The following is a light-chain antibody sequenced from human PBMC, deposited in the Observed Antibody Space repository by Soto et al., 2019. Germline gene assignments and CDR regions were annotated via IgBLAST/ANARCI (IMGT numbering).Light chain of an antibody. CDR3: SSYTSSSTYV. CDR2: EVS. V-gene: IGLV2-14*01. CDR1: SSDVGGYNY. Sequence: QSALTQPACGSGSTGQSITISCTGTSSDVGGYNYVSWYQQHPGKAPKLMIYEVSNRPSGVSNRFSGSKSGNTASLTISGLQAEDEADYYCSSYTSSSTYVFGTGTKVTVL. J-gene: IGLJ1*01.